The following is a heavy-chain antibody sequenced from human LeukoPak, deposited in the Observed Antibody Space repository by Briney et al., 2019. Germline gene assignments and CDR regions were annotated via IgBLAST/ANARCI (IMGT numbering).Heavy chain of an antibody. J-gene: IGHJ6*03. Sequence: SETLSLTCTVSGGSVSSYYWSWVRQPPGKRLEWLGYIYNSGGTNYNPYPNGRVTISVDTSKNQFSLNLSSVTAADTAVYYCARRHHYYYYMDVWGKGTTVTVSS. CDR3: ARRHHYYYYMDV. V-gene: IGHV4-4*09. CDR1: GGSVSSYY. CDR2: IYNSGGT.